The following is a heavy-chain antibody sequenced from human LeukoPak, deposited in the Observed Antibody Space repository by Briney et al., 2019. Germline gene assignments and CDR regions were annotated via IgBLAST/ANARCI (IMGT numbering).Heavy chain of an antibody. Sequence: TSETLSLTCAVYGGSFSGYYWSWIRQPPGKGLEWIGEINHSGSTNYNPSLKSRVTISVDTSKNQFSLKLSSATAADTAVYYCARQITMVRGVICWFDPWGQGTLVTVSS. CDR1: GGSFSGYY. CDR2: INHSGST. CDR3: ARQITMVRGVICWFDP. D-gene: IGHD3-10*01. J-gene: IGHJ5*02. V-gene: IGHV4-34*01.